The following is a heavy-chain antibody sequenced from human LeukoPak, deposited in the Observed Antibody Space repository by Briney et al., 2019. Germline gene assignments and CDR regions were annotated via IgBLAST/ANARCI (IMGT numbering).Heavy chain of an antibody. V-gene: IGHV3-33*06. CDR1: GFTFSHYG. D-gene: IGHD4-11*01. CDR3: VKDAQGGFDYSNSLQN. J-gene: IGHJ1*01. Sequence: GGSLRLSCAASGFTFSHYGMHWVRQAPGAGLERVAVIWSDGSDKYYAKSVKGRFTISRDNSKNSLSLQMNSLRAEDTAVYYCVKDAQGGFDYSNSLQNWGQGILVTVSS. CDR2: IWSDGSDK.